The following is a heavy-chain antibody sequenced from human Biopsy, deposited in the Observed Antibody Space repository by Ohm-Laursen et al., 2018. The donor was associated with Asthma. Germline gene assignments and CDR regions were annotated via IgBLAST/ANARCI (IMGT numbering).Heavy chain of an antibody. D-gene: IGHD2-21*02. V-gene: IGHV3-30*04. J-gene: IGHJ6*02. CDR1: GFTFRAHA. CDR2: ISYDGRNT. CDR3: ARGGLHYYEYYGMDV. Sequence: SLRLSCAASGFTFRAHAMSWVRQAPGKGLEWVTIISYDGRNTYYADSVEGRFTISRDNSKNTLFPQMSSLRPEDTAVYYCARGGLHYYEYYGMDVWGQGTTVTVSS.